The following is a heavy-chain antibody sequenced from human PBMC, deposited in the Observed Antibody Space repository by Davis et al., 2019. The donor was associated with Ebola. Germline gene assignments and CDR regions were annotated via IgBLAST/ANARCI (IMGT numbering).Heavy chain of an antibody. J-gene: IGHJ5*02. D-gene: IGHD3-16*01. V-gene: IGHV1-69*13. CDR2: IIPIFGTA. CDR3: ASHGGRFGWFDP. Sequence: SVKVSCKASGGTFSSYAISWVRQAPGQGLEWMGGIIPIFGTANYAQKFQGRVTITADESTSTAYMELSSLRSEDTAVYYCASHGGRFGWFDPWGQGTLVTVSS. CDR1: GGTFSSYA.